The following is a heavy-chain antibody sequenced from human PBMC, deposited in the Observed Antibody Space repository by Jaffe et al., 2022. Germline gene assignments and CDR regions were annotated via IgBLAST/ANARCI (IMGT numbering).Heavy chain of an antibody. J-gene: IGHJ4*02. D-gene: IGHD3-3*01. V-gene: IGHV3-7*01. Sequence: EVQLVESGGGLVQPGGSLRLSCAASGFTFSSYWMSWVRQAPGKGLEWVANIKQDGSEKYYVDSVKGRFTISRDNAKNSLYLQMNSLRAEDTAVYYCARGAYDFWSGYYVYYFDYWGQGTLVTVSS. CDR3: ARGAYDFWSGYYVYYFDY. CDR2: IKQDGSEK. CDR1: GFTFSSYW.